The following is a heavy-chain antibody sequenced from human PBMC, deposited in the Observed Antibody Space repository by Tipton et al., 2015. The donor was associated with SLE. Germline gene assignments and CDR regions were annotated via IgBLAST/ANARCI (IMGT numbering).Heavy chain of an antibody. CDR3: AAYDSSGYYRWFDP. CDR1: GGSISSHY. D-gene: IGHD3-22*01. Sequence: LSCTVSGGSISSHYWSWIRQPPGKGLEWIGYIYYSGSTNYNPSLKSRVTISVDTSKNQFSLKLSSVTAADTAVYYCAAYDSSGYYRWFDPWGQGTLVTVSS. V-gene: IGHV4-59*11. J-gene: IGHJ5*02. CDR2: IYYSGST.